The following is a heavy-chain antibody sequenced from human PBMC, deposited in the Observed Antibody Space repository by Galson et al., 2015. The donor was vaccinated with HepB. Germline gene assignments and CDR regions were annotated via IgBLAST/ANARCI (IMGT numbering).Heavy chain of an antibody. J-gene: IGHJ4*02. D-gene: IGHD2-8*01. Sequence: SVKVSCKASGYTFTSYGISWVRQAPGQGLEWMGWISAYNGNTNYAQKLQGRVTMTTDTSTSTAYMELRSLRSDDTAVYYCARSVDRILYPNEFDHWGQGTLVTVSS. CDR1: GYTFTSYG. V-gene: IGHV1-18*01. CDR2: ISAYNGNT. CDR3: ARSVDRILYPNEFDH.